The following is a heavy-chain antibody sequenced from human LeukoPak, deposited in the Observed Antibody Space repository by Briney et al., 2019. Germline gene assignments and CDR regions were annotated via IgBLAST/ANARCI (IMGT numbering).Heavy chain of an antibody. CDR3: ARGQFQRDY. CDR2: INHSGRI. CDR1: GGSFSGYY. V-gene: IGHV4-34*01. J-gene: IGHJ4*02. Sequence: SETLSLTCAVYGGSFSGYYWNWIRQPPGKGLEWIGEINHSGRIKYNPSLKSRVNISVDTSKNQFSLILSSVTAADTAVYYCARGQFQRDYWGQGTLVTVSS. D-gene: IGHD5-24*01.